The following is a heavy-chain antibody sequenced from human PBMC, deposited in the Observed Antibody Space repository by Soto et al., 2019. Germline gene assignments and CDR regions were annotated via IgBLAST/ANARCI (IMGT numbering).Heavy chain of an antibody. CDR1: GFTFSSYG. J-gene: IGHJ6*02. D-gene: IGHD6-6*01. CDR3: AKDLAARPSVGDYYGMDV. Sequence: GGSLRLSCAASGFTFSSYGMHWVRQAPGKGLEWVAVISYDGSNKYYADSVKGRFTISRDNSKNTLYLQMNSLRAEDTAVYYCAKDLAARPSVGDYYGMDVWGQGTTVTVSS. V-gene: IGHV3-30*18. CDR2: ISYDGSNK.